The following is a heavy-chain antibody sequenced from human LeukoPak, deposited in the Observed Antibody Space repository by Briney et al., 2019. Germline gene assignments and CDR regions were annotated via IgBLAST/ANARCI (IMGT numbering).Heavy chain of an antibody. J-gene: IGHJ4*02. CDR3: ARQTTVVSTGLTVVAAQVDY. Sequence: RASGTLSLTCAVPGGSISSNSLYWGWIRQPTGKGLEWIGSFYYSGSTYHNPSLKSRVTISIDTSKNQFSLKLSSVTAADTAVYYCARQTTVVSTGLTVVAAQVDYWGQGTLVTVSS. CDR1: GGSISSNSLY. D-gene: IGHD4-23*01. CDR2: FYYSGST. V-gene: IGHV4-39*01.